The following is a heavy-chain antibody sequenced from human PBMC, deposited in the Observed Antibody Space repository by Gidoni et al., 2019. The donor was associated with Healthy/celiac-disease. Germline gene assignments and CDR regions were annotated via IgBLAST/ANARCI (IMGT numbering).Heavy chain of an antibody. J-gene: IGHJ4*02. CDR2: IIPIFGTA. Sequence: QVQLVQSGAEVQKPGSSVKVSRKAYGGTFSSYAISWVRQAPGQGLEWMGGIIPIFGTANYAQKFQGRVTITADESTSTAYMELSSLRSEDTAVYYCASGSYKYYFDYWGQGTLVTVSS. V-gene: IGHV1-69*01. CDR1: GGTFSSYA. CDR3: ASGSYKYYFDY. D-gene: IGHD1-26*01.